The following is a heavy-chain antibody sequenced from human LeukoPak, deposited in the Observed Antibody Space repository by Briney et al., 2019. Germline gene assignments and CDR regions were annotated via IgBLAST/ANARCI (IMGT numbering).Heavy chain of an antibody. Sequence: GGSLRLSCAASGXIFTDYYMSWVRQAPGKGLERVSGISGSGSDTFYADSVKGRFTISRDNSKNTLYLQMSSLRAEDTAVYYCANVIIVAAGYEYFQHWGQGTLVSVSS. J-gene: IGHJ1*01. CDR3: ANVIIVAAGYEYFQH. V-gene: IGHV3-23*01. CDR2: ISGSGSDT. CDR1: GXIFTDYY. D-gene: IGHD6-13*01.